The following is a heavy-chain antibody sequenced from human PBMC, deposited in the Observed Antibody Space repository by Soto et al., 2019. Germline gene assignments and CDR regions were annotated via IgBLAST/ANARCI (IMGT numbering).Heavy chain of an antibody. Sequence: SVTVSCKASGGTFSSYTISWVRQAPGQGLEWMGGIIPIFGTANYAQKFQGRVTITADESTSTAYMELSSLRSDDTAVYYCARALEEYYYDSSGYYSAYWGQGTLVTVSS. CDR1: GGTFSSYT. V-gene: IGHV1-69*13. D-gene: IGHD3-22*01. CDR2: IIPIFGTA. CDR3: ARALEEYYYDSSGYYSAY. J-gene: IGHJ4*02.